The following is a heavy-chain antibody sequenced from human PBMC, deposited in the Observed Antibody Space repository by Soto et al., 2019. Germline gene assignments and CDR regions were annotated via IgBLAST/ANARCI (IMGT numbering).Heavy chain of an antibody. D-gene: IGHD2-2*01. Sequence: PSETLSLTCAVYGGSFSGYYWSWIRQPPGKGLEWIGEINHSGSTNYNPSLKSRVTISVDTSKNQFSLKLSSVTAADTAVYYCARGLRTVVVPAALRCYGMDVGGQGTMVTVSS. J-gene: IGHJ6*02. CDR2: INHSGST. CDR3: ARGLRTVVVPAALRCYGMDV. V-gene: IGHV4-34*01. CDR1: GGSFSGYY.